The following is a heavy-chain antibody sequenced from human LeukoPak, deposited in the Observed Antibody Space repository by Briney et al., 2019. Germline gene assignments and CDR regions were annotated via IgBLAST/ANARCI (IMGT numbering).Heavy chain of an antibody. V-gene: IGHV3-30-3*01. J-gene: IGHJ4*02. CDR3: AGFGGNSF. Sequence: SGGSLRLSCAASGFTFSSYAMHWVRQAPGKGLEWVAVISYDGSNKYYADSVKGRFTISRDNSKNTLYLQMNSLRAEDTAVYYCAGFGGNSFWGPGTLVTVSS. D-gene: IGHD4-23*01. CDR2: ISYDGSNK. CDR1: GFTFSSYA.